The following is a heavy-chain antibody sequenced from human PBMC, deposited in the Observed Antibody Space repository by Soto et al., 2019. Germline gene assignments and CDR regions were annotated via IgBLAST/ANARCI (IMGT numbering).Heavy chain of an antibody. J-gene: IGHJ5*02. V-gene: IGHV1-8*01. CDR1: GYTFTSYD. D-gene: IGHD6-13*01. CDR2: MNPNSGNT. CDR3: ARAGMPAAGTRGLVWFDP. Sequence: ASVKVSCKASGYTFTSYDINWVRQATGQGLEWMGWMNPNSGNTGYAQKFQGRLTMSWTTSISTAYMELSSLTSDDTAVYYCARAGMPAAGTRGLVWFDPWGQGTPVTVS.